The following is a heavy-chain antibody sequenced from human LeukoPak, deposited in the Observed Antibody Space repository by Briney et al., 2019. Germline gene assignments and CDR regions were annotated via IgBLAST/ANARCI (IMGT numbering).Heavy chain of an antibody. Sequence: GRSLRLSCAASGFTFSSYGMHWVRQAPGKGLEWVAVIWYDGSNKYYADSVKGRFTISRDNSKNTLYLQMNSLRAEDTAVYYCARDPAARYSSYYFDYWGQGTLVTVSS. CDR1: GFTFSSYG. V-gene: IGHV3-33*01. D-gene: IGHD6-13*01. J-gene: IGHJ4*02. CDR3: ARDPAARYSSYYFDY. CDR2: IWYDGSNK.